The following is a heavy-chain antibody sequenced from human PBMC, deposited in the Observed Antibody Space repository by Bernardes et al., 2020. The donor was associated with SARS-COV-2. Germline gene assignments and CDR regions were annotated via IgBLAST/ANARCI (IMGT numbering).Heavy chain of an antibody. V-gene: IGHV1-18*01. CDR3: AKNQRSGLGRYFDWVRIFHAFDI. CDR1: GYTFTSYG. Sequence: ASVKVSCKASGYTFTSYGISWVRQAPGQGLEWMGWISGDDGNTNYAQKFHGRVTMTTDTSTSTAYMELRSLRAEDTAVYYCAKNQRSGLGRYFDWVRIFHAFDIWGQGTMVTVSS. CDR2: ISGDDGNT. J-gene: IGHJ3*02. D-gene: IGHD3-9*01.